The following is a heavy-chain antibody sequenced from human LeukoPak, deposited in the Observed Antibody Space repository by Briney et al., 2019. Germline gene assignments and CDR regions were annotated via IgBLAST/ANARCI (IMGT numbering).Heavy chain of an antibody. CDR3: ARQPRSYDYVWGSYRPRDAFDI. V-gene: IGHV4-34*01. Sequence: SETLSLTCAVYGGSFSGYYWSWIRQPPGKGLEWIGEINHSGSTNYNPSLKSRVTISVDTSKNQFSLKLSSVAAADTAVYYCARQPRSYDYVWGSYRPRDAFDIWGQGTMVTVSS. CDR2: INHSGST. D-gene: IGHD3-16*02. CDR1: GGSFSGYY. J-gene: IGHJ3*02.